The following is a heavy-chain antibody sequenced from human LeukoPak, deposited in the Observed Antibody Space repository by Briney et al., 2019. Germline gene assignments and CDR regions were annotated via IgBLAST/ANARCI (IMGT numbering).Heavy chain of an antibody. CDR1: GYTFTSYY. J-gene: IGHJ4*02. Sequence: ASVKVSCKASGYTFTSYYMHWVRQAPGQGLEWMGIINPSGGSTSYAQKFQGRVTMTRDMSTSTVYMELSSLRSEDTAVYYCARAWHYYGSGSYYPTYHFDYWGQGTLVTVSS. D-gene: IGHD3-10*01. CDR2: INPSGGST. CDR3: ARAWHYYGSGSYYPTYHFDY. V-gene: IGHV1-46*01.